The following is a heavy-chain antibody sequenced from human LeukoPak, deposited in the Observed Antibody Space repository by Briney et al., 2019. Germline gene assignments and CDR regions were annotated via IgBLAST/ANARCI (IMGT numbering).Heavy chain of an antibody. D-gene: IGHD3-22*01. V-gene: IGHV3-23*01. CDR2: ITSSGDGT. Sequence: PGGSLRLSCAASGFTFSIYAMSWVRQAPGKGLQWVSSITSSGDGTYYADSVKGRFTISRDNSENMLYLQMNSLRVEDTAEYFCAKDRPNYYGSNGHYYRRDGDYWGQGTLVTVSS. CDR3: AKDRPNYYGSNGHYYRRDGDY. CDR1: GFTFSIYA. J-gene: IGHJ4*02.